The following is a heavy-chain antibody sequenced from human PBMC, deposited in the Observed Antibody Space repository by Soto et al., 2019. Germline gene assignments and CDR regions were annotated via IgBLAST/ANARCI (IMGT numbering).Heavy chain of an antibody. CDR2: IWYDGSNK. J-gene: IGHJ4*02. D-gene: IGHD1-26*01. Sequence: GGSLRLSCAASGFTFSSYGMHWVRQAPGKGLEWVAVIWYDGSNKYYADSVKGRFTISRDNSKNTLYLQMNSLRAEDTAVYYCARDAKIRWELSPTIGYWGQGTLVTVSS. CDR1: GFTFSSYG. V-gene: IGHV3-33*01. CDR3: ARDAKIRWELSPTIGY.